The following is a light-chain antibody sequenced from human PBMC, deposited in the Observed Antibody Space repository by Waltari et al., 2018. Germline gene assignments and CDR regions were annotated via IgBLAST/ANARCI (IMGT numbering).Light chain of an antibody. Sequence: QSVLTQPPSVSGAPGQRVTISSTVRSPNIGAGYDVHWYQQPPGTAPKLLRYGNSNRPSGVPDRFSGSKSGTSASLAITGLQAEDEADYYCQSYDSSLSGSRVFGGGTKLAVL. CDR2: GNS. CDR1: SPNIGAGYD. J-gene: IGLJ2*01. V-gene: IGLV1-40*01. CDR3: QSYDSSLSGSRV.